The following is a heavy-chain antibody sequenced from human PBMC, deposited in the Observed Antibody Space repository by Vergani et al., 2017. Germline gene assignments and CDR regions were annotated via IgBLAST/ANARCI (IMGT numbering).Heavy chain of an antibody. CDR3: AKEKSFSGPCDY. J-gene: IGHJ4*02. V-gene: IGHV3-23*01. CDR2: ISWNGVNV. Sequence: EVQLLQSEGAVVQPGGSLRLSCAASGFTFSNTAMGWVRQAPGKGLEWVGDISWNGVNVYHAESVKGRFSISRDNSKDALYLQMNSLRAEDTAVYYCAKEKSFSGPCDYWGQGILVTVSS. CDR1: GFTFSNTA. D-gene: IGHD3-3*02.